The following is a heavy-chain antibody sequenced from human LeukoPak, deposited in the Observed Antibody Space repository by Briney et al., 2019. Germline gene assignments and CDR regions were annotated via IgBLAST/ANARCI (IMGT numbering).Heavy chain of an antibody. CDR3: ARDLSSGWSPFDY. CDR1: GYTFTGYY. V-gene: IGHV1-2*02. J-gene: IGHJ4*02. CDR2: INPNSGGT. Sequence: SSVKVSCKASGYTFTGYYMHWVRQAPGQGLEWMGCINPNSGGTNYAQKFQGRVTMTRDTSISTAYMELSRLRSDDTAVYYCARDLSSGWSPFDYWGQGTLVTVSS. D-gene: IGHD6-19*01.